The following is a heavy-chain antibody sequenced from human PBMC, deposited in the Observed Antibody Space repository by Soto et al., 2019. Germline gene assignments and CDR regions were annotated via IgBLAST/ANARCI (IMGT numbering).Heavy chain of an antibody. CDR3: ARDSAAGAGIGWDY. D-gene: IGHD6-13*01. J-gene: IGHJ4*01. CDR1: AYIFTDYY. V-gene: IGHV1-2*02. CDR2: INPNNDDT. Sequence: ASVKVSCKASAYIFTDYYIHWVRQAPGQGLEWMGWINPNNDDTRYAQKFRGRVTVTMDTSISTAYMDLTRLTSDDTAVYYCARDSAAGAGIGWDYWGQGTLVTVSS.